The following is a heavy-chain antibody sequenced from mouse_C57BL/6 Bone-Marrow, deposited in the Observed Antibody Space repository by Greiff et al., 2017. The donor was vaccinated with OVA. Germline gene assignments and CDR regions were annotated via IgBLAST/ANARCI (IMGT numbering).Heavy chain of an antibody. CDR3: ARGWDLRRGYYAMDY. CDR1: GYTFTSYC. V-gene: IGHV1-53*01. D-gene: IGHD1-2*01. Sequence: QVQLQQPGTELVKPGASVKLSCKASGYTFTSYCMHWVKQRPGQGLEWIGNINPSNGGTNYNEKFKSKATLTVDKSSSTAYMLLSSLTPEDSAVDYCARGWDLRRGYYAMDYWGQGTSVTVSA. J-gene: IGHJ4*01. CDR2: INPSNGGT.